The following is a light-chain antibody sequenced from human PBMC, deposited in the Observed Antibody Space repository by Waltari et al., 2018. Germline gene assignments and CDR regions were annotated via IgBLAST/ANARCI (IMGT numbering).Light chain of an antibody. CDR1: SSSVGSYNL. CDR2: EVS. J-gene: IGLJ1*01. Sequence: QSALTHPASVSGSPGQSITISCPGTSSSVGSYNLVSWYQQHPGKAPKFMIYEVSTRPSGVSNRFSGSKSGNTASLTISGLQAGDEADYYCCSYAGSSTYVFGTGTKVTVL. V-gene: IGLV2-23*02. CDR3: CSYAGSSTYV.